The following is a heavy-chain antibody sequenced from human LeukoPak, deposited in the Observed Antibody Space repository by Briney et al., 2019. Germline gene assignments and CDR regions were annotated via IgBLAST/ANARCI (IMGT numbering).Heavy chain of an antibody. D-gene: IGHD3-10*01. V-gene: IGHV3-21*04. CDR2: ISSSSSYI. CDR1: RFTFSTYA. CDR3: AGVYYGSGSLHYYYYYMDV. J-gene: IGHJ6*03. Sequence: GGSLRLSCAASRFTFSTYAMTWVRQAPGKGLEWVSSISSSSSYIYYADSVKGRFTISRDNAKNSLYLQMNSLRAEDTAVYYCAGVYYGSGSLHYYYYYMDVWGKGTTVTISS.